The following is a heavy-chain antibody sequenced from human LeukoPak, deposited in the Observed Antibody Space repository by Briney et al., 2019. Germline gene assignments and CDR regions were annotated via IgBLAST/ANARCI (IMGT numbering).Heavy chain of an antibody. CDR3: ARRRYYDSTGYFE. CDR2: IYHSGRT. V-gene: IGHV4-39*01. D-gene: IGHD3-22*01. CDR1: GDYISSSSYY. J-gene: IGHJ1*01. Sequence: TETLSLTCAVSGDYISSSSYYWGWIRQSPGTGLEWIGDIYHSGRTYYNPSLKSRVAISIDTSKNQFSLRLRSMTAADTAVFYCARRRYYDSTGYFEWGRGTLVTVSS.